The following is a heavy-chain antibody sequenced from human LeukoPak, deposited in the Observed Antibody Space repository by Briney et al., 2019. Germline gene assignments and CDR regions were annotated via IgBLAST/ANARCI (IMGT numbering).Heavy chain of an antibody. CDR1: GFAFNTYA. V-gene: IGHV3-33*01. D-gene: IGHD3-10*01. Sequence: GGSLRLSCAASGFAFNTYAMHGVGQAPGQGLEWVALIWHDGSHKFYSNSVRGQFTISRDNSKNTVSLQMNNLRPEDTAVYYCAREIFGSGSYPGFWGQGTLVTVSS. CDR2: IWHDGSHK. CDR3: AREIFGSGSYPGF. J-gene: IGHJ4*02.